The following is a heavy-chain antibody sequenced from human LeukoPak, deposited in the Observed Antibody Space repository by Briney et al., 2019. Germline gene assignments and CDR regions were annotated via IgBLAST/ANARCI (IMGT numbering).Heavy chain of an antibody. CDR1: GFTFSSYS. Sequence: GGSLRLSCAASGFTFSSYSMNWVRQAPGKGLEWVSYISSSCSTIYYADSVKGRFTISRDNAKNSLYLQMNSLRGEDTAVYYCARTRTTVAPYFDYWGQGTLVTVSS. CDR2: ISSSCSTI. CDR3: ARTRTTVAPYFDY. V-gene: IGHV3-48*01. D-gene: IGHD4-23*01. J-gene: IGHJ4*02.